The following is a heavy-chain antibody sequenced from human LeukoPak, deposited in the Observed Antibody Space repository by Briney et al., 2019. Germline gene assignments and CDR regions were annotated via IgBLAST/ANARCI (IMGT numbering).Heavy chain of an antibody. CDR2: SYGADST. D-gene: IGHD2-2*01. V-gene: IGHV3-53*01. J-gene: IGHJ5*02. Sequence: PGGSLRLSCAVSGFDVRSSYLTWVRRAPGKGLQWLLVSYGADSTYYADSVKGRFTISRDNSKNTLYLQMDSLRAEDTAVYYCARVPSSLYGDWFDPWGQGTLVIVSS. CDR1: GFDVRSSY. CDR3: ARVPSSLYGDWFDP.